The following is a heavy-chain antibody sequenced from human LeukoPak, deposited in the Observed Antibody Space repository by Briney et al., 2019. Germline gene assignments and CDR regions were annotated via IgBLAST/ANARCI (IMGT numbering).Heavy chain of an antibody. CDR2: IYYTGST. J-gene: IGHJ4*02. V-gene: IGHV4-4*07. Sequence: SETLSLTCTVSGGSINFYYWNWLRQPAGKGLEWIGRIYYTGSTNYSPSLNSRVTMSVDKSKIQFSLNLSSVTAADTAVYYCARGIADPYSFDSWGQGILVTVSS. D-gene: IGHD6-13*01. CDR1: GGSINFYY. CDR3: ARGIADPYSFDS.